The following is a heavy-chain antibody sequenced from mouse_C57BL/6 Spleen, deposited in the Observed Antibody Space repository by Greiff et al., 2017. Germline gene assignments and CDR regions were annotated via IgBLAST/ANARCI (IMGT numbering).Heavy chain of an antibody. CDR1: GYAFSSYW. CDR2: IYPGDGDT. D-gene: IGHD1-1*01. V-gene: IGHV1-80*01. J-gene: IGHJ3*01. Sequence: QVQLQQSGAELVKPGASVKISCKASGYAFSSYWMNWVKQRPGKGLEWIGQIYPGDGDTNYNGKFKGKATLTADKSSSTAYMQLSSLTSEDSAVYFCARSGIHGSSGFAYWGQGTLVTVSA. CDR3: ARSGIHGSSGFAY.